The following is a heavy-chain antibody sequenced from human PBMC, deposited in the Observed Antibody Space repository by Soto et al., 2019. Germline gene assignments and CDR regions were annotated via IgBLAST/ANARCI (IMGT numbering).Heavy chain of an antibody. Sequence: QVQLQQWGGGLLKPSETLSLTCAVHGASFSNSSWNWIRQHPGKGLEWSGELSHSGFTRYSPSLKSPVTISVDTSENYFYLRWVSVTAADTAVYYCARARFRSPTCYAPYLVDYWVQGALVTFSS. CDR1: GASFSNSS. CDR3: ARARFRSPTCYAPYLVDY. V-gene: IGHV4-34*02. J-gene: IGHJ4*02. CDR2: LSHSGFT. D-gene: IGHD2-2*01.